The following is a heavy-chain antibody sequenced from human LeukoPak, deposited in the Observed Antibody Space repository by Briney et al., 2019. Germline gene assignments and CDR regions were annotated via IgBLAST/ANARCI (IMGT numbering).Heavy chain of an antibody. Sequence: GGSLRLSCAASGFTFSSYAMSWVRQAPGKGMEWVSGINWNGGSTGYADSAKGRFTISRDNAKNSLYLQMNSLRAEDTALYYCARDVLLWFGETRNYGMDVWGQGTTVTVSS. CDR1: GFTFSSYA. CDR2: INWNGGST. J-gene: IGHJ6*02. CDR3: ARDVLLWFGETRNYGMDV. V-gene: IGHV3-20*04. D-gene: IGHD3-10*01.